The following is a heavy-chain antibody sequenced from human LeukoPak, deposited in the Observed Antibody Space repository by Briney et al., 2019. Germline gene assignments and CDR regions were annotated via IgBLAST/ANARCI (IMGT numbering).Heavy chain of an antibody. Sequence: GGSLRLSCAASGFTFSTYWMSWVRQAPGKGLEWVANINQDGSGKDYVDSLKGRFTISRDNTKNSLYLQMNSLRAEDTAVYYCRAAASTTRDYWGQGTLVTVST. CDR1: GFTFSTYW. CDR3: RAAASTTRDY. D-gene: IGHD1-26*01. J-gene: IGHJ4*02. CDR2: INQDGSGK. V-gene: IGHV3-7*03.